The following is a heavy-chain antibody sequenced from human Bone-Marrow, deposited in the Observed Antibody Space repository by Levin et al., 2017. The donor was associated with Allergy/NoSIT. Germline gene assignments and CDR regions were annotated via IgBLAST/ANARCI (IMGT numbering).Heavy chain of an antibody. V-gene: IGHV4-34*01. J-gene: IGHJ4*02. D-gene: IGHD2-15*01. CDR1: GGSFSDYY. Sequence: TASETLSLTCAVYGGSFSDYYWTWIRQPPGKGLEWIGEVNYSGTTNYSPSLRSRLTISRDTSKNQFSLKLTSVTTADTALYFCARGTFGGYINYWGQGALVSVSS. CDR2: VNYSGTT. CDR3: ARGTFGGYINY.